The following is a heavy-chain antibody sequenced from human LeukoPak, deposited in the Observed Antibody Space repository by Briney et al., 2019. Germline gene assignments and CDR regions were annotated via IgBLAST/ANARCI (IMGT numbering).Heavy chain of an antibody. CDR2: IYYSGST. CDR3: ASVIDSSSWYSAFDI. Sequence: SETLSLTCTVSGGSISSYCWSWIRQPPGKGLEWIGDIYYSGSTNYNPSLKSRVTISVDTSKNQFSLKLSSVTAADTAVYYCASVIDSSSWYSAFDIWGQGTMVTVSS. V-gene: IGHV4-59*08. D-gene: IGHD6-13*01. J-gene: IGHJ3*02. CDR1: GGSISSYC.